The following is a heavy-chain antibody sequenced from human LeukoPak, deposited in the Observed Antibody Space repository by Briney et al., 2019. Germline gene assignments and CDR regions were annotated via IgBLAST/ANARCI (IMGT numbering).Heavy chain of an antibody. D-gene: IGHD6-19*01. CDR1: GFTFSSYA. J-gene: IGHJ4*02. V-gene: IGHV3-23*01. Sequence: GGSLRLSCAASGFTFSSYAMSWVRQAPGKGLEWVSAISGSGGSTYYADSVKGRFTISRDNSKNTLYLQMNSLRAEDTAVYYCAKDRGPVAAPPYFDYWAREPWSPSPQ. CDR2: ISGSGGST. CDR3: AKDRGPVAAPPYFDY.